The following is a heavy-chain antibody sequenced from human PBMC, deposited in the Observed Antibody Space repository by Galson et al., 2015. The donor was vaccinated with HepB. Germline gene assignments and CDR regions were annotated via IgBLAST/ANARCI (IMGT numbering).Heavy chain of an antibody. CDR3: ARAGLFSIYGFEI. D-gene: IGHD3-3*02. Sequence: LSLTCTVSGDSITSDGFYWGWIRQPPGKGLEWIASFYYNGGTYYNPSLKSRVTMLTDTSKSQFSLRLTSVTAEDTAVYYCARAGLFSIYGFEIRGQGTMVTVSS. V-gene: IGHV4-39*07. CDR2: FYYNGGT. CDR1: GDSITSDGFY. J-gene: IGHJ3*02.